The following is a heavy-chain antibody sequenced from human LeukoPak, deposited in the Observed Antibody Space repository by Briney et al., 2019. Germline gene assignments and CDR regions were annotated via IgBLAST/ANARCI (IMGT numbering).Heavy chain of an antibody. CDR1: GFTFSNYG. Sequence: GGSLRLSCAASGFTFSNYGMHWVRQAPGKGLEWVAVISYDGTNKYYADSVKGRFTISRDNAKNSLSLQVNSLRAEDTAVYYCARSRSGYYEDYWGQGTLVTVSS. J-gene: IGHJ4*02. CDR2: ISYDGTNK. D-gene: IGHD3-22*01. V-gene: IGHV3-30*03. CDR3: ARSRSGYYEDY.